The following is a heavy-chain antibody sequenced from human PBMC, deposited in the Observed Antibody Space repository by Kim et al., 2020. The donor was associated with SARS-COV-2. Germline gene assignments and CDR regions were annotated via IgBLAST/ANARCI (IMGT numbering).Heavy chain of an antibody. CDR3: ARDSGGSYDY. V-gene: IGHV4-59*01. CDR2: N. Sequence: NNYNPSLKSRVTISVDTSKNQFSLKLSSVTAADTAVYYCARDSGGSYDYWGQGTLVTVSS. J-gene: IGHJ4*02. D-gene: IGHD1-26*01.